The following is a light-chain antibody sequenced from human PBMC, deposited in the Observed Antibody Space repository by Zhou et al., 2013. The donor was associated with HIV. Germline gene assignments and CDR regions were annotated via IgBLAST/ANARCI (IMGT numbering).Light chain of an antibody. V-gene: IGKV3-20*01. J-gene: IGKJ2*01. CDR2: GAS. Sequence: EIVLAQSPGTLSLSPGERATLSCRARQSIASNYLAWYQQKPGQAPRLLIFGASIRATGIPDRFSGSGSGTDFTLTISRLEPEDSAVYYCQQYGSSPYTFGQGTKVEIK. CDR1: QSIASNY. CDR3: QQYGSSPYT.